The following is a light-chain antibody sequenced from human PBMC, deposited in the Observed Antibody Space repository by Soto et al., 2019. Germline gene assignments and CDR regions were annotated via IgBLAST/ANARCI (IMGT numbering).Light chain of an antibody. J-gene: IGLJ1*01. CDR2: DVS. CDR3: ASYTISSTPLYV. V-gene: IGLV2-14*01. Sequence: QSVLTQPASVSGSSGQSITISCTGTSSDVGASNYVSWYQQYPGMAPKLMIYDVSNRPSGVSNRFSGSKSGNTASLTISGLQAEDEADYYCASYTISSTPLYVFGTGTKVTVL. CDR1: SSDVGASNY.